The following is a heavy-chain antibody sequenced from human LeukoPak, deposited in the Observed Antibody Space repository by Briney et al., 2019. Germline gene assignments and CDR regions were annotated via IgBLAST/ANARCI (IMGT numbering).Heavy chain of an antibody. V-gene: IGHV3-9*01. CDR3: TKDLRSGTVAWTIIIEF. Sequence: PGGSLRLSCIASGFTFDAYAMQSVRPPPGKGLEWVSSISWNSGSIGYADSVKGRFTISRDNGETALYLEMNSLTHDDTDIYDCTKDLRSGTVAWTIIIEFWGQGTQVTVSS. J-gene: IGHJ4*02. D-gene: IGHD6-19*01. CDR1: GFTFDAYA. CDR2: ISWNSGSI.